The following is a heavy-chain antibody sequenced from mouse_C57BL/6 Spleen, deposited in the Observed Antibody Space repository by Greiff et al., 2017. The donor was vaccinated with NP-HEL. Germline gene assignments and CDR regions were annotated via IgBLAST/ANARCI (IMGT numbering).Heavy chain of an antibody. CDR3: APYYYGSSYGYFDV. Sequence: EVKVVESVAELVRPGASVKLSCTASGFNIKNTYMHWVKQRPEQGLEWIGRIDPANGNTKYAPKFQGKATITADTSSNTAYLQLSSLTSEDTAIYYCAPYYYGSSYGYFDVWGTGTTVTVSS. CDR1: GFNIKNTY. D-gene: IGHD1-1*01. CDR2: IDPANGNT. V-gene: IGHV14-3*01. J-gene: IGHJ1*03.